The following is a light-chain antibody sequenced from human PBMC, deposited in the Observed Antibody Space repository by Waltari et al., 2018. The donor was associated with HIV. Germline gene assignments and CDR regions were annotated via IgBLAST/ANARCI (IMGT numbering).Light chain of an antibody. CDR2: DTK. CDR3: QSFDSSLSAVI. V-gene: IGLV1-40*01. CDR1: SSNIGAGYD. J-gene: IGLJ2*01. Sequence: QSVLTQPPSVSGAPGQRVTIACPGGSSNIGAGYDVHWYRKFPGTAPKLLIYDTKKRPSGVPDRFSGSKSGTSASLAITGLQAEDEADYYCQSFDSSLSAVIFGGGTKLTVL.